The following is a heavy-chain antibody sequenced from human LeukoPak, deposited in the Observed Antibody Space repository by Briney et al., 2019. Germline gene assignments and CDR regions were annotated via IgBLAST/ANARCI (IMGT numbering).Heavy chain of an antibody. Sequence: GGTLRLSCAASGFTLSSYGMHWVRQAPGKGLEWVAFIRYDGSNKYYADSVKGRFTISRDNSKNTLYLQMNSLRAEDTAAYYWAKDLMVRGVIDYWGQGTLVTVSS. CDR3: AKDLMVRGVIDY. D-gene: IGHD3-10*01. J-gene: IGHJ4*02. CDR2: IRYDGSNK. CDR1: GFTLSSYG. V-gene: IGHV3-30*02.